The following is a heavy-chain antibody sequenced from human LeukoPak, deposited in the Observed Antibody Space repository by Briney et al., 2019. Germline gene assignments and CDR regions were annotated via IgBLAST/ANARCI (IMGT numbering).Heavy chain of an antibody. Sequence: GRSLRLSCAASGFTFDDYAMHWVRQAPGKGLEWVSGISWNSGSIGYADSVKGRFTISRDNAKNSLYLQMNSLRAEDTALYYCAKAVLGIGHYYYYGMDVWGQGTTVTVSS. CDR3: AKAVLGIGHYYYYGMDV. CDR1: GFTFDDYA. CDR2: ISWNSGSI. V-gene: IGHV3-9*01. J-gene: IGHJ6*02.